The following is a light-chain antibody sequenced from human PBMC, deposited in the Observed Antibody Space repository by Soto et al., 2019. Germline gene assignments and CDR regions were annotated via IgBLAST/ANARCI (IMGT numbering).Light chain of an antibody. J-gene: IGKJ1*01. CDR3: QQSYRTPPT. CDR2: DAS. CDR1: QSVSTF. V-gene: IGKV3-11*01. Sequence: GLTQSPATLSLSPWESANLSCRARQSVSTFLAWYQHKPGQAPRPRSYDASNRATGIPDRFSGSWSGTDVTLTISSRHPADFAIYYCQQSYRTPPTFGQGTKVDI.